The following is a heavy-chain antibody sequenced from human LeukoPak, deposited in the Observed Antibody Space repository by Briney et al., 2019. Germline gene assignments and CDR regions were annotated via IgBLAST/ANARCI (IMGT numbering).Heavy chain of an antibody. J-gene: IGHJ4*02. V-gene: IGHV3-30*04. Sequence: GGSLRLSCAASGFTFSSYALHWVRQAPGKGLEWVSVISFDGSNKYYADSVKGRFTISRDNSKNTLYLQMNSLRAEDTAVYYCGRDRGTYGTLDYWGQGTLVTVSS. D-gene: IGHD1-1*01. CDR2: ISFDGSNK. CDR3: GRDRGTYGTLDY. CDR1: GFTFSSYA.